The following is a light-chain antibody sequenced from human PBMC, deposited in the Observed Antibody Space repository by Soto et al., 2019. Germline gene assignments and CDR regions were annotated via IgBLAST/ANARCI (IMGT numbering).Light chain of an antibody. CDR1: QDIRSE. Sequence: AIQMTQSPSSLSASVGDRVTITCRASQDIRSELGWYQQKPGKAPNLLIYAASTLQSGVPSRFIGSGSGTDFTLTISSLQPEDFATYYCLHDYNYPRTFGQGTKVEIK. CDR2: AAS. V-gene: IGKV1-6*01. CDR3: LHDYNYPRT. J-gene: IGKJ1*01.